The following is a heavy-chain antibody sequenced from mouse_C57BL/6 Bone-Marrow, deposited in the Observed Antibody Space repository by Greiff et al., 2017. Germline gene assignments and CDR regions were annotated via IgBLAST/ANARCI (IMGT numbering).Heavy chain of an antibody. CDR2: IYPGSGST. V-gene: IGHV1-55*01. Sequence: QVQLQQPGAELVKPGASVKMSCKASGYTFTSYWITWVKQRPGQGLEWIGDIYPGSGSTNYNEKFKSKATLTVDTSSSTAYLQLSSLTSEYSAVYYCARVTTDIPCYAMDYWGQGTSVTVSS. CDR1: GYTFTSYW. J-gene: IGHJ4*01. CDR3: ARVTTDIPCYAMDY. D-gene: IGHD2-13*01.